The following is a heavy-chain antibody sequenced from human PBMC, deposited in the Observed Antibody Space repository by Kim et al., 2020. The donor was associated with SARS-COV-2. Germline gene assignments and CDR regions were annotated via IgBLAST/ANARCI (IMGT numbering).Heavy chain of an antibody. CDR3: ARGVRGVPTTSPLGAFDY. V-gene: IGHV3-13*01. CDR1: GFTFSSYD. D-gene: IGHD3-10*01. Sequence: GGSLRLSCAASGFTFSSYDMHWVRQATGKGLEWVSAIVTAGDTYYPGSVKGRFTISRENAKNSLYLQMNSLRAGDTAVYYCARGVRGVPTTSPLGAFDYWGQGTLVTVSS. J-gene: IGHJ4*02. CDR2: IVTAGDT.